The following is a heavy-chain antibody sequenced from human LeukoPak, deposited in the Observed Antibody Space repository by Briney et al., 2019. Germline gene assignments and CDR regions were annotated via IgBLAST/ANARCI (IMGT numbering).Heavy chain of an antibody. CDR2: IYISGST. V-gene: IGHV4-4*07. CDR1: GGSISSYY. Sequence: SETLSLTCTVSGGSISSYYWSWIRQPAGKGLEWIGRIYISGSTNHNPSLKSRVTMSVDTSKNQFSLKLSSVTAADTAVYYCARGGTGTREKNWFDPWGQGTLVTVSS. CDR3: ARGGTGTREKNWFDP. D-gene: IGHD1-7*01. J-gene: IGHJ5*02.